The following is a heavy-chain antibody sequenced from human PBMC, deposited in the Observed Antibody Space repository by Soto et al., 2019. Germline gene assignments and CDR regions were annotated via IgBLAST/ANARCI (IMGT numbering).Heavy chain of an antibody. J-gene: IGHJ4*02. CDR2: ISAYNGNT. CDR3: ERGGTPIGY. V-gene: IGHV1-18*01. Sequence: QVQLVQSGAEVKKPGASVKVSCKASGYTFTNFGISWVRQAPGQGLEWMGWISAYNGNTNYAQKFQGRVNMTTDTTTSTAYMEVRSLRFDVTAVYYCERGGTPIGYWGQGTLVTVSS. D-gene: IGHD3-16*01. CDR1: GYTFTNFG.